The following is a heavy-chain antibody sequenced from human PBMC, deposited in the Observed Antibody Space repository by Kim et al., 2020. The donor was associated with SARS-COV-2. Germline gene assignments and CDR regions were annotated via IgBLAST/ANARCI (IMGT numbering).Heavy chain of an antibody. Sequence: ASVKVSCKASGYTFTSYAMHWVRQAPGQRLEWMGWINGANGNTKYSQKFQDRVTITRDTSASTAYMELSSLRFEDTAVYYCARGVRTPTKGGFDPWGQGT. CDR1: GYTFTSYA. V-gene: IGHV1-3*01. D-gene: IGHD3-10*01. CDR3: ARGVRTPTKGGFDP. CDR2: INGANGNT. J-gene: IGHJ5*02.